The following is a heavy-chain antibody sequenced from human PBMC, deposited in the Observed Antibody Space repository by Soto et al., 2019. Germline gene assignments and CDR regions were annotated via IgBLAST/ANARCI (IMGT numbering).Heavy chain of an antibody. Sequence: PGGSLRLSSSASGFTFSSYAMHWVRQAPGKGLEYVSAISSNGGSTYYADSVKGRFTISRDNSKNTLYLQMSSLRAEDTAVYYCVKDPYGSGSYYSYYFDYWGQGTLVTVSS. J-gene: IGHJ4*02. CDR3: VKDPYGSGSYYSYYFDY. CDR1: GFTFSSYA. D-gene: IGHD3-10*01. CDR2: ISSNGGST. V-gene: IGHV3-64D*06.